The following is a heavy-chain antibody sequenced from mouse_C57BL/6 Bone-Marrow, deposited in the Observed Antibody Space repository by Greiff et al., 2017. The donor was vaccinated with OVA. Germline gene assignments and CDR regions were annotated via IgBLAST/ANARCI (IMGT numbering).Heavy chain of an antibody. D-gene: IGHD2-3*01. CDR1: GYTFTEYT. CDR2: FYPGSGSI. J-gene: IGHJ1*03. CDR3: ARGRDGYYHWYFDV. V-gene: IGHV1-62-2*01. Sequence: VQLQQSGAELVKPGASVKLSCKASGYTFTEYTIHWVKQRSGQGLEWIGWFYPGSGSIKYNEKFKGKATLTADKSSSTAYMELRSLTSEDSAVYFCARGRDGYYHWYFDVWGTGTTVTVSS.